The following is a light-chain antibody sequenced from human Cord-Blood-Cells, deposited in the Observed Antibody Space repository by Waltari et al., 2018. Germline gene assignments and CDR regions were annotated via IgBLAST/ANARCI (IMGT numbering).Light chain of an antibody. Sequence: QCALTHPASVSGSPGQSITNSCTGTSGAVASYNLVSWYQQHPGKAPKLMIYEVSKRPSGVSNRCSGSKSGNTASLTISGLQAEDEADYYCCSYAGSSTLVFGGGTKLTVL. CDR1: SGAVASYNL. V-gene: IGLV2-23*02. J-gene: IGLJ2*01. CDR3: CSYAGSSTLV. CDR2: EVS.